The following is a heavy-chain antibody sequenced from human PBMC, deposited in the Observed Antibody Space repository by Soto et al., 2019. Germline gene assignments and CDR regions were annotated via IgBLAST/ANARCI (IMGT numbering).Heavy chain of an antibody. CDR2: IYWDDDD. CDR3: THCTYDFSSASVYYFDY. J-gene: IGHJ4*02. V-gene: IGHV2-5*02. CDR1: GFSLDTIGVG. Sequence: QITLKESGPTLMKPTQTLTLTCTFSGFSLDTIGVGVGWIRQPPGKALEWLALIYWDDDDRYSPSLKSRLTVTKDTSRNQVVLTLANVVPVDTATYYCTHCTYDFSSASVYYFDYWGQGTPVTVSS. D-gene: IGHD3-3*01.